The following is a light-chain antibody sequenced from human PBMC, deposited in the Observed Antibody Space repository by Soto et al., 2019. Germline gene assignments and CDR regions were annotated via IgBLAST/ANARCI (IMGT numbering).Light chain of an antibody. CDR1: RSDVGGKNY. CDR3: SSYAGSLV. CDR2: EVS. Sequence: QSALTQPPSASGSPGQSVTISCTGVRSDVGGKNYVSWYQQHPGKAPQLMIYEVSKRASGVPDRFSGSKYGNTVSLTVSGLQAEDEADYYCSSYAGSLVFGGGTKLTVL. J-gene: IGLJ2*01. V-gene: IGLV2-8*01.